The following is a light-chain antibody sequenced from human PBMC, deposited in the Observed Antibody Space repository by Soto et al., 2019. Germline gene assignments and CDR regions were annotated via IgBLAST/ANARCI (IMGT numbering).Light chain of an antibody. CDR2: AAS. V-gene: IGKV1-39*01. J-gene: IGKJ5*01. CDR1: ESIARH. Sequence: DILMTQSPSSLSASVGDRVTITCRASESIARHLNWYQQKPEKAPKLLIYAASSLQNGVPSRFRGGGSGTDFTLTISNLQPEDFATYYCQQSYSNLSITFGQGTRLEIK. CDR3: QQSYSNLSIT.